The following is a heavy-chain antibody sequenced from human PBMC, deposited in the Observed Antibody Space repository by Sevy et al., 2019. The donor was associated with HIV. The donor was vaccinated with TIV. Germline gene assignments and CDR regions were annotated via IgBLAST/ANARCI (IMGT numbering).Heavy chain of an antibody. CDR3: AKTYIGLWRGWFDP. D-gene: IGHD1-1*01. CDR2: INGDGSST. J-gene: IGHJ5*02. CDR1: GFTFSSYW. Sequence: GGCLRLSCAASGFTFSSYWMHCVRQAPGKGLVWVSRINGDGSSTTYADSVKGRFTISRDNAKNTLYLQMNSLRAEDTAVYYCAKTYIGLWRGWFDPWGQGTLVTVSS. V-gene: IGHV3-74*01.